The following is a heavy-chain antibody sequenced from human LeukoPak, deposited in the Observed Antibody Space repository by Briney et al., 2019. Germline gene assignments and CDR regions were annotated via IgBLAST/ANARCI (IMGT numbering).Heavy chain of an antibody. CDR2: INPNPGGT. Sequence: ASVKVSCKASGYTFTGYYIYWVRQAPGQGLEWMGWINPNPGGTNYAQKFQGRVTMTRDTSISVAYMELSRLRSDDTGVYYCVRDLVTSGPNHWGQGTMVSVSS. CDR1: GYTFTGYY. J-gene: IGHJ3*01. D-gene: IGHD4-17*01. V-gene: IGHV1-2*02. CDR3: VRDLVTSGPNH.